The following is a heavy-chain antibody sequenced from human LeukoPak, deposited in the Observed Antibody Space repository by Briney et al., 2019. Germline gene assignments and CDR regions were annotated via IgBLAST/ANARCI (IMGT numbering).Heavy chain of an antibody. CDR1: EFSVGSNY. D-gene: IGHD1-26*01. Sequence: PGGSLRLSCAASEFSVGSNYMTWVRQPPGKGLEWIGEINHSGSTNYNPSLKSRVTISVDTSKNQFSLKLSSVTAADTAVYYCARPARRVGPRYYLDYWGQGTLVTVSS. V-gene: IGHV4-34*01. CDR3: ARPARRVGPRYYLDY. CDR2: INHSGST. J-gene: IGHJ4*02.